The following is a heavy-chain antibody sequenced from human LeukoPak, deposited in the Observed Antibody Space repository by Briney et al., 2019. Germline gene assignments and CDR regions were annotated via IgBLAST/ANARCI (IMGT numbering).Heavy chain of an antibody. D-gene: IGHD2-2*01. CDR3: ARGEYQLLHYYYYGMDV. V-gene: IGHV3-48*03. Sequence: QPGGSLRLSCAASGFTFSSYEMSWVRQAPGKGLEWVSYISSSGSTIYYADSVKGRFTISRDNAKNSLYLQMNSLRAEDTAVYYCARGEYQLLHYYYYGMDVWGKGTTVTVSS. J-gene: IGHJ6*04. CDR2: ISSSGSTI. CDR1: GFTFSSYE.